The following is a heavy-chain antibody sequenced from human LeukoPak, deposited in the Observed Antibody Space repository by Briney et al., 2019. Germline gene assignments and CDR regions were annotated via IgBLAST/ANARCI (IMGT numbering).Heavy chain of an antibody. J-gene: IGHJ4*02. Sequence: GGSLRLSCAASGFTFSSYGMHWVRQAPGKGLEGVAVIWYDGSNKYYADSVKGRFTISRDNSKNTLYLQMNSLRAEDTAVYYCAKDDGSGSYYNVRFDYWGQGTLVTVSS. CDR1: GFTFSSYG. V-gene: IGHV3-33*06. CDR3: AKDDGSGSYYNVRFDY. D-gene: IGHD3-10*01. CDR2: IWYDGSNK.